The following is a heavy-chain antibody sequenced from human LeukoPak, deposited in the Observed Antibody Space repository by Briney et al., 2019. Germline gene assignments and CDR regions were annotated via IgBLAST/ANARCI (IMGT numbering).Heavy chain of an antibody. J-gene: IGHJ6*02. CDR1: GGSISSYY. V-gene: IGHV4-59*01. D-gene: IGHD3-16*02. CDR2: IYYSGST. Sequence: SETLSLTCTVSGGSISSYYWSWIRQPPGKGLEWIGYIYYSGSTNYNPSLKSRVTISVDTSKNQFSLKLSPVTAADTAVYYCATGQGELSLYGNYYYYGMDVWGQGTTVTVSS. CDR3: ATGQGELSLYGNYYYYGMDV.